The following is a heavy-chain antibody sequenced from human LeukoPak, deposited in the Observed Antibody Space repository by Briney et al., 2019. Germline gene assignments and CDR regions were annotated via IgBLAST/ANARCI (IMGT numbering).Heavy chain of an antibody. V-gene: IGHV1-18*01. CDR1: GYTFSNYG. D-gene: IGHD2-2*01. CDR2: ISTYNGNT. J-gene: IGHJ5*02. Sequence: ASVKVSCKASGYTFSNYGFNWVRQAPGQGPEWMGWISTYNGNTLYAQKFQGRVTMTTDTSTTTAYMELRSLRSDDTAVYYCARIGCSSTSCYGNSVDPWGQGTLVTVSS. CDR3: ARIGCSSTSCYGNSVDP.